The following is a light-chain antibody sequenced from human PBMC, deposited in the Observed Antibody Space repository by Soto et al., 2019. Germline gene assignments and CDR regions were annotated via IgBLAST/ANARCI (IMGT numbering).Light chain of an antibody. CDR3: QQRSNWPPIT. J-gene: IGKJ5*01. V-gene: IGKV3-11*01. CDR1: QSIGLA. CDR2: DAS. Sequence: EIVLTQSPATLSLSPGERATLSCRASQSIGLAIAWYQQKPGQAPRLLIYDASNRATGIPARFSGSGSGTDFTLTISSLEPEDFAVYYCQQRSNWPPITFGQGTRLEIK.